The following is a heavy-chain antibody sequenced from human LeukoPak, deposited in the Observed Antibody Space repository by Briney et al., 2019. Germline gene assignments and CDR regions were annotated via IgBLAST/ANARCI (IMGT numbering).Heavy chain of an antibody. Sequence: GGSLRLSCAASGFTFSTFAMIWVRQPPGKGLEWVSSIFPSGGEIHYADSVRGRFTISRDNSKSTLSLQMNSLRAEDTAVYYCAKMGSDYYGSGSYYPSFDYWGQGTLVTVSS. D-gene: IGHD3-10*01. CDR1: GFTFSTFA. CDR3: AKMGSDYYGSGSYYPSFDY. CDR2: IFPSGGEI. V-gene: IGHV3-23*01. J-gene: IGHJ4*02.